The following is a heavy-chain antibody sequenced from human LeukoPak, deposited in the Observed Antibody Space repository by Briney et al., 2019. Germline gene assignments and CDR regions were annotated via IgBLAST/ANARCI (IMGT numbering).Heavy chain of an antibody. CDR3: ASIPDVVVITDDVFDI. V-gene: IGHV4-59*06. CDR2: IYYSGST. Sequence: SETLSLTCTVSGGSISSYYWSWIRQHPGKGLEWIGYIYYSGSTYYNPSLKSRVTISVDTSKNQFSLKLSSVTAADTAVYYCASIPDVVVITDDVFDIWGQGTMVTVSS. J-gene: IGHJ3*02. D-gene: IGHD3-22*01. CDR1: GGSISSYY.